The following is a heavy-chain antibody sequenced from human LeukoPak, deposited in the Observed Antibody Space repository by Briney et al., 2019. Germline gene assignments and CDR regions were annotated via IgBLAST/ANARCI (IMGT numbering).Heavy chain of an antibody. D-gene: IGHD6-6*01. J-gene: IGHJ4*02. CDR3: ARDSDSSSYSVDY. CDR2: INPNSGGP. CDR1: GYTFTGYY. Sequence: ASVKVSCKASGYTFTGYYMHWVRQAPGQGLEWMGWINPNSGGPNYAQKFQGRVTMTRDTSISTAYMELSRLRSDDTAVYYCARDSDSSSYSVDYWGQGTLVTVSS. V-gene: IGHV1-2*02.